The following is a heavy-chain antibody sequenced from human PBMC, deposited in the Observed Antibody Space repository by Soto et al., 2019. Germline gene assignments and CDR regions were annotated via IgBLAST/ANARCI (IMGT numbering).Heavy chain of an antibody. CDR1: GGSISSGGYY. J-gene: IGHJ4*02. D-gene: IGHD5-12*01. CDR3: ARNKVATISPFFDY. CDR2: IYYSGST. V-gene: IGHV4-31*03. Sequence: LALTCTVSGGSISSGGYYWSWIRQHPGKGLEWIGYIYYSGSTYYNPSLKSRVTISVDTSKNQFSLKLSSVTAADTAVYYCARNKVATISPFFDYWGQGTLVTVSS.